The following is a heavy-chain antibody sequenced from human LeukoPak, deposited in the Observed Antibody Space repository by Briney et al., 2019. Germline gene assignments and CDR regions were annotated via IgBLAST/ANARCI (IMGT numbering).Heavy chain of an antibody. CDR3: PKPLLTPGN. V-gene: IGHV3-23*01. Sequence: GGSLRLSCTTSGFIFAKYAMAWVRQSPGKGLEWVSTISASGAGTYYADSVRGRFTISRDNSRNALYLQLSRLRVDDTAFYYCPKPLLTPGNWGPGTLVTVSS. CDR2: ISASGAGT. CDR1: GFIFAKYA. D-gene: IGHD4-23*01. J-gene: IGHJ4*02.